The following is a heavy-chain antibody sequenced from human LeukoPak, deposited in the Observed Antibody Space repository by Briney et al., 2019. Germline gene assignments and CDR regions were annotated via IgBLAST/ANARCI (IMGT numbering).Heavy chain of an antibody. CDR3: ARVRGGSGRSYAADAFDI. V-gene: IGHV3-74*01. Sequence: GGSLRLSCAASGFTFSNYWMHWVRQAPGKGLVWVSRIYNDGSSTRYADSVKGRFTICRDNAKSTLYLEMNSLRADDRAVFYCARVRGGSGRSYAADAFDIWGQGTMVTVSS. CDR2: IYNDGSST. J-gene: IGHJ3*02. CDR1: GFTFSNYW. D-gene: IGHD1-26*01.